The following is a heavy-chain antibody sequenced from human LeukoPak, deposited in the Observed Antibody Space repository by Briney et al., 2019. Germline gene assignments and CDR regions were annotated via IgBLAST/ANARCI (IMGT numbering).Heavy chain of an antibody. CDR1: GGSVSSSTW. D-gene: IGHD5-18*01. Sequence: SETLSLTCAVSGGSVSSSTWWRWVRQPPGGGLVWIGEFYHSGSTNCNPSLKRRLTISVDESKNQFSVKVSSVTAADTAVYYCASVHTAMVTFDYRGQGTLVTVSS. CDR3: ASVHTAMVTFDY. J-gene: IGHJ4*02. V-gene: IGHV4-4*02. CDR2: FYHSGST.